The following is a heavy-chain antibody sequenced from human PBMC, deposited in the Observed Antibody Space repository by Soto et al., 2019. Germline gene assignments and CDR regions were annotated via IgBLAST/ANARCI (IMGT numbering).Heavy chain of an antibody. CDR3: ARDGIEYSGYDLDY. D-gene: IGHD5-12*01. CDR1: GFSFSSYA. CDR2: IWYDGSNE. Sequence: GGSLRLSCAASGFSFSSYAFHWVRQAPGKGLEWVAVIWYDGSNEKYADSVRGRFTIARDNSKNTLYLQMNSLRAEDTAVYYCARDGIEYSGYDLDYWGQGVLVTVSS. J-gene: IGHJ4*02. V-gene: IGHV3-33*01.